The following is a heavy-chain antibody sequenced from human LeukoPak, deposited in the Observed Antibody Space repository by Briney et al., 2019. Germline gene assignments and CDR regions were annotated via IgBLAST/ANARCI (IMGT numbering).Heavy chain of an antibody. V-gene: IGHV1-18*01. Sequence: VASVKVSCKASGYTFTSYGISWVRQAPGQGLEWMGWISAYNGNTNYAQKLQGRVTMTTDTSTSTAYMELRSLRSDDTAVYYCARAQGHDYGGNGYDYWGQGTLVTVSS. CDR3: ARAQGHDYGGNGYDY. CDR1: GYTFTSYG. J-gene: IGHJ4*02. D-gene: IGHD4-23*01. CDR2: ISAYNGNT.